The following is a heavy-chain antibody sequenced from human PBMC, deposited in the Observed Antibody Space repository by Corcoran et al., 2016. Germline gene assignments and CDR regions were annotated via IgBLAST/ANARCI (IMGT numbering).Heavy chain of an antibody. V-gene: IGHV4-38-2*02. J-gene: IGHJ5*02. Sequence: QVQLQESGPGLVKPSETLSLTCTVSGYSISSGYYWGWIRQPPGKGLEWIGSIYHSGSTYYNPSLKSRVTISVDTSKNQFSLKLSSVTAADTAVYYWAREQWPQDNWFDPWGQGTLVTVSS. CDR2: IYHSGST. CDR1: GYSISSGYY. D-gene: IGHD6-19*01. CDR3: AREQWPQDNWFDP.